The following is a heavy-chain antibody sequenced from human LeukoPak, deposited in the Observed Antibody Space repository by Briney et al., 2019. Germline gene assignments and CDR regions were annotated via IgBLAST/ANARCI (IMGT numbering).Heavy chain of an antibody. CDR1: GASISIGFYY. Sequence: SETLSLTCTVSGASISIGFYYWSWIRQHPGKGLEWIGYIYYSGSTYYNPSLKGRVTMSVDTSKNQFSLKLSSVTAADTAVYYCARGPYRNSFDYWGQGTLVTVSS. CDR2: IYYSGST. CDR3: ARGPYRNSFDY. D-gene: IGHD4-11*01. J-gene: IGHJ4*02. V-gene: IGHV4-31*03.